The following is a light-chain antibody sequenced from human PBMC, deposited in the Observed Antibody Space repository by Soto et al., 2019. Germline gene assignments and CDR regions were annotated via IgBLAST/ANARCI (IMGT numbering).Light chain of an antibody. CDR1: SSDIGGYNY. CDR3: SSYTSSSTVV. CDR2: DVS. Sequence: QSALTQPASMSGSPGQSITISCTGTSSDIGGYNYVSWYQQHPGKAPKLMIYDVSNWPSGVSNRFSGSKSGNTASLTISGLQDEDEADYYCSSYTSSSTVVFGGGTKLTVL. V-gene: IGLV2-14*03. J-gene: IGLJ2*01.